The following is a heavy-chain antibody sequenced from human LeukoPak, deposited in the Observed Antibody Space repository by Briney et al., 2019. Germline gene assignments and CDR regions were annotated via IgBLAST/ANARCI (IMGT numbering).Heavy chain of an antibody. CDR1: GFTFSSYS. V-gene: IGHV3-21*01. CDR2: ISSSSSYI. J-gene: IGHJ6*02. CDR3: ARSTALPDGMDV. Sequence: GGSLRLSCAASGFTFSSYSMNWVRQAPGKGLEWVSSISSSSSYIYYAGSVKGRFTISRDNAKNSLYLQMNSLRAEDAAVYYCARSTALPDGMDVWGQGTTVTVSS. D-gene: IGHD1-1*01.